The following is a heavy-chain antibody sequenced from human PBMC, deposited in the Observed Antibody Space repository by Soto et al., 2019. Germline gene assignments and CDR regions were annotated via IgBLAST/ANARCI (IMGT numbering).Heavy chain of an antibody. D-gene: IGHD4-4*01. Sequence: GGSLRLSCAASEFTFSSYAMSWVRQAPGTGLEWVAVISYDGSNKYYADSVKGRFTISRDNSKNTLYLQMNSPRTEDTAVYYCARVLGGMATVPFDYWGQGALVTVSS. V-gene: IGHV3-30-3*01. J-gene: IGHJ4*02. CDR2: ISYDGSNK. CDR3: ARVLGGMATVPFDY. CDR1: EFTFSSYA.